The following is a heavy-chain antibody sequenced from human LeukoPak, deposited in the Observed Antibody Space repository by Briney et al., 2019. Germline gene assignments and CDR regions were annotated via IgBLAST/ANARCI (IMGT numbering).Heavy chain of an antibody. CDR2: IIPIFGTA. J-gene: IGHJ4*02. CDR1: GGTFSSYA. CDR3: ARAGCSSTSCPLDFDY. V-gene: IGHV1-69*05. D-gene: IGHD2-2*01. Sequence: GSSVKVSCKASGGTFSSYAISWVRQAPGQGLEWMGGIIPIFGTANYAQKFQGRVTITTDESTSTAYMELSSLRSEDTAVYYCARAGCSSTSCPLDFDYWGQGTLVTVSS.